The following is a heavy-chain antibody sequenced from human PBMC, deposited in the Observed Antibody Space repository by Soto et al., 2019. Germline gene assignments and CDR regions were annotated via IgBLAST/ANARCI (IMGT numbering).Heavy chain of an antibody. D-gene: IGHD5-12*01. CDR2: IIPILGIA. CDR1: GGTFSSYT. Sequence: QVQLVQSGAEVKKPGSSVKVSCKASGGTFSSYTISWVRQAPGQGLEWKGRIIPILGIANYAQKFQGRVTITADKSTSTAYMELSSLRSEDTAVYYCARVPKEGYPHFDYWGQGTLVTVSS. V-gene: IGHV1-69*02. J-gene: IGHJ4*02. CDR3: ARVPKEGYPHFDY.